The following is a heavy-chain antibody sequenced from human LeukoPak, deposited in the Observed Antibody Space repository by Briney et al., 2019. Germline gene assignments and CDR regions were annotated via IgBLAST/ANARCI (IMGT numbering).Heavy chain of an antibody. J-gene: IGHJ2*01. CDR1: GFTFSSYA. CDR3: AKVRKGSGWYGVGYFDL. D-gene: IGHD6-19*01. V-gene: IGHV3-23*01. Sequence: GGSLRLSCAASGFTFSSYAMSWVRQAPGKGLEWVSAISGSGGSTYYADSVKGRFTISRDNSKNTPYLQMNSLRAEDTAVYYCAKVRKGSGWYGVGYFDLWGRGTLVTVSS. CDR2: ISGSGGST.